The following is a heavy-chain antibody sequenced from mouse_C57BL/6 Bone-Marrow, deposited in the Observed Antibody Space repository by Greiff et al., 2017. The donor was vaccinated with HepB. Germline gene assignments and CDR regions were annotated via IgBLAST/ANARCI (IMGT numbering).Heavy chain of an antibody. CDR1: GISITTGNYR. CDR3: AREGLTLYFDY. J-gene: IGHJ2*01. CDR2: IYYSGTI. V-gene: IGHV3-5*01. Sequence: EVQLQQSGPGLVKPSQTVFLTCTVTGISITTGNYRWSWIRQFPGNKLEWIGYIYYSGTITYNPSLTSRTTITRDTPKNQFFLEMNSLTAEDTATYYCAREGLTLYFDYWGQGTTLTVSS.